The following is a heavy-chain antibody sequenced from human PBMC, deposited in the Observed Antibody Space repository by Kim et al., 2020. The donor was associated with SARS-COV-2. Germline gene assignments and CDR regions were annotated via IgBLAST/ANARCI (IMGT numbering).Heavy chain of an antibody. Sequence: SETLSLTCAVYGGSFSGYYWSWIRQPPGKGLEWIGEINHSGSTNYNPSLKSRVTISVDTSKNQFSLKLSSVTAADTAVYYCALRPLSTSREAGWEQQLVLYFQHWGQGTLVTVSS. V-gene: IGHV4-34*01. CDR2: INHSGST. J-gene: IGHJ1*01. CDR1: GGSFSGYY. CDR3: ALRPLSTSREAGWEQQLVLYFQH. D-gene: IGHD6-13*01.